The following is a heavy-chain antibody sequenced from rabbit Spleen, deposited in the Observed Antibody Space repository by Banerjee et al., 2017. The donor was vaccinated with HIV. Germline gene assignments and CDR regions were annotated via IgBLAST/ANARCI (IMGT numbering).Heavy chain of an antibody. V-gene: IGHV1S43*01. CDR3: ARGGGL. CDR2: IGSNSGNT. CDR1: GFDLSQNYV. Sequence: QEQLEESGGGLVKPGGTLTLTCKASGFDLSQNYVMCWVRQAPGKGLEWIGCIGSNSGNTYYASWAKGRFTISRENTQNTVSLQLNSLTAADTATYFWARGGGLWGQGTLVTVS. J-gene: IGHJ3*01.